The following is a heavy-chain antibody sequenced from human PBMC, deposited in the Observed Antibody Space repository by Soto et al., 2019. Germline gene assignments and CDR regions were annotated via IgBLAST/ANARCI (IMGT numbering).Heavy chain of an antibody. CDR3: ARFRVSYGTSFFDS. D-gene: IGHD2-2*01. CDR1: GGSISSGGYY. V-gene: IGHV4-31*03. Sequence: SETLSLTCTVSGGSISSGGYYWSWIRQHPGKGLEWIGDIYYSGSTYYNPSLKSRVTISVDMSKSQFSLKLTSVTAADTAVYYCARFRVSYGTSFFDSWGQGTLVTVSS. J-gene: IGHJ4*02. CDR2: IYYSGST.